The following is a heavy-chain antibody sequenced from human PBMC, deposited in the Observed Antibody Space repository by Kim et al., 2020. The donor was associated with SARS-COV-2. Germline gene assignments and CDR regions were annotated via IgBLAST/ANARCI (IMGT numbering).Heavy chain of an antibody. CDR3: ARAPYWYFDL. CDR2: EK. V-gene: IGHV3-7*01. Sequence: EKYYVATVKCRFTISRDNAKNSLYLQMNSRRAEDTAVYYCARAPYWYFDLWGRGTLVTVSS. J-gene: IGHJ2*01.